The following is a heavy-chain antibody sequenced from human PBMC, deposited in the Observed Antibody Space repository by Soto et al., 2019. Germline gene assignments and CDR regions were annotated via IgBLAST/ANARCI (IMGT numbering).Heavy chain of an antibody. CDR1: GGTFSSYA. V-gene: IGHV1-69*05. CDR3: ARRFKSAGWIDP. J-gene: IGHJ5*02. CDR2: IIPIFGTA. Sequence: ASVKVSCKASGGTFSSYAISWVRQAPGQGLEWMGGIIPIFGTANYAQKFQGRVTITRDKSASTAYMELTGLTSEDTAVYYCARRFKSAGWIDPSGQGTLVTVST. D-gene: IGHD3-10*01.